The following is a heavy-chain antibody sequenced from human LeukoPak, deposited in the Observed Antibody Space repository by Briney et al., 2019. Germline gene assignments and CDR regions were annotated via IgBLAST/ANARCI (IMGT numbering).Heavy chain of an antibody. J-gene: IGHJ4*02. CDR3: ACYDSSGYYPGY. D-gene: IGHD3-22*01. CDR1: GGSISSYY. CDR2: IYYSGST. V-gene: IGHV4-59*01. Sequence: SETLSLTCTVSGGSISSYYWSWIRQPPGKGLEWIGYIYYSGSTNYNPSLKSRVTISVDTSKNQFSLKLSSVTAADTAVYYCACYDSSGYYPGYWGQETLVTVSS.